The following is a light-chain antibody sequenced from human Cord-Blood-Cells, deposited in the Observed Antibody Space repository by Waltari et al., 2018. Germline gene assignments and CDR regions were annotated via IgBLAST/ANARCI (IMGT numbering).Light chain of an antibody. CDR1: QSVSSSY. V-gene: IGKV3-20*01. CDR3: QQYGSSPLT. J-gene: IGKJ4*01. CDR2: GAS. Sequence: EIVLPQSPGTLSLSPGERATISCRASQSVSSSYLAWYQQKPDQAPRLLIYGASSRATGIPDRFSGSGSGTDFTLTISRLEPEDFAVYYCQQYGSSPLTFGGGTKVEIK.